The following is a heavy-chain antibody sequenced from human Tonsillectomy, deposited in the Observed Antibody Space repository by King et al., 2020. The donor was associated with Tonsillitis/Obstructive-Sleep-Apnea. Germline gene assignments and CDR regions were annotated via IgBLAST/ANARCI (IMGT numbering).Heavy chain of an antibody. V-gene: IGHV3-48*03. CDR2: ISSSGSTI. Sequence: QLVQSGGGLVQPGGSLRLSCAASGFTFSSYEMNWVRQAPGKGLEWVSYISSSGSTIYYADSVKGRFTISRDNAKNSLYLQMNSLRAEDTAVYYCARVGVVGASNYFDYWGQGTLVTVSS. D-gene: IGHD1-26*01. CDR1: GFTFSSYE. CDR3: ARVGVVGASNYFDY. J-gene: IGHJ4*02.